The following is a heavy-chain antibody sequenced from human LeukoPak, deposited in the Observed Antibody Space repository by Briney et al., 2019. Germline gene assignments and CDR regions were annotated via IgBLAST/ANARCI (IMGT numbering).Heavy chain of an antibody. CDR2: IYYSGST. CDR1: GGSISSGGYY. D-gene: IGHD2-15*01. Sequence: PSQTLSLTCTVSGGSISSGGYYWSWIRHHPGKGLEWIGYIYYSGSTYYNPSLKSRVTISVDTSKNQFSLKLSSVTAADTAVYYCARLTRFVVLGAFDIWGQGTMVTVSS. V-gene: IGHV4-31*03. J-gene: IGHJ3*02. CDR3: ARLTRFVVLGAFDI.